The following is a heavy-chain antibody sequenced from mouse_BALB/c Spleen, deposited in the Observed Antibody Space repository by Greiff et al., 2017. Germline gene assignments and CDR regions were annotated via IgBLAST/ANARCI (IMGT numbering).Heavy chain of an antibody. CDR2: ISYSGST. CDR1: GYSITSDYA. J-gene: IGHJ3*01. V-gene: IGHV3-2*02. CDR3: ARRDGYGFAY. D-gene: IGHD1-2*01. Sequence: VQLKESGPGLVKPSQSLSLTCTVTGYSITSDYAWNWIRQFPGNKLEWMGYISYSGSTSYNPSLKSRISITRDTSKNQFFLQLNSVTTEDTATYYCARRDGYGFAYWGQGTLVTVSA.